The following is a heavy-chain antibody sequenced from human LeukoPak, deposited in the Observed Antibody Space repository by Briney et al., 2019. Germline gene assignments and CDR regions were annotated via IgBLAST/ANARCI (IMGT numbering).Heavy chain of an antibody. CDR2: IKSKTDGGTT. V-gene: IGHV3-15*01. CDR3: ARADSIGRFDP. J-gene: IGHJ5*02. D-gene: IGHD3-22*01. CDR1: GFTFSNAW. Sequence: GGSLRLSCAASGFTFSNAWMSWVSQAPGKGLEWVGRIKSKTDGGTTDYAAPVKGRFTISRDDSKNTLYLQMNSLRAEDTAVYYCARADSIGRFDPWGQGTLVTVSS.